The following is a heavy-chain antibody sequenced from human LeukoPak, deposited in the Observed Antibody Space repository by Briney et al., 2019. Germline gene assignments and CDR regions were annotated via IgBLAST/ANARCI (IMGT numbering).Heavy chain of an antibody. CDR1: GFTFSSYG. D-gene: IGHD6-13*01. V-gene: IGHV3-30*18. CDR2: ISYDGSNK. Sequence: PGGSLRLSCAASGFTFSSYGMHWVRQAPGKGLEWVAVISYDGSNKYYADSVKGRFTISRDNSKNTLYLQMNSLRAEDTAVYYCAKASAAAGTFDYWGQETLVTVSS. CDR3: AKASAAAGTFDY. J-gene: IGHJ4*02.